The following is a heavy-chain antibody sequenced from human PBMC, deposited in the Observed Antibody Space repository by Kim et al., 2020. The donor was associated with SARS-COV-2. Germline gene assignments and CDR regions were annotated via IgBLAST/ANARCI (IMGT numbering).Heavy chain of an antibody. Sequence: SETLSLTCAVYGASFSGYYWSWIRQPPGKGLEWIGEINHSGSTNYNPSLKSRVTISVDTSKNQFSLKLSSVTAADTAVYYCARGGITIFGVVINRRFRFDTWGQGTLVTVSS. CDR3: ARGGITIFGVVINRRFRFDT. CDR2: INHSGST. V-gene: IGHV4-34*01. J-gene: IGHJ5*02. D-gene: IGHD3-3*01. CDR1: GASFSGYY.